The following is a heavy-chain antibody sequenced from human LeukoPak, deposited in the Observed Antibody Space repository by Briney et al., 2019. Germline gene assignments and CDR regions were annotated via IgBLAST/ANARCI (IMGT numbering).Heavy chain of an antibody. CDR3: ARVAYLVTTYLSGY. D-gene: IGHD4-17*01. Sequence: ASAKVSCKASGDTFTGYYMHWVRQAPGQGLEWMGWINPNSGGTNYAQKFQGRVTMTRDTSISTAYMELSRLRSDDTAVYYCARVAYLVTTYLSGYCGQGTLVTVSS. V-gene: IGHV1-2*02. CDR1: GDTFTGYY. CDR2: INPNSGGT. J-gene: IGHJ4*02.